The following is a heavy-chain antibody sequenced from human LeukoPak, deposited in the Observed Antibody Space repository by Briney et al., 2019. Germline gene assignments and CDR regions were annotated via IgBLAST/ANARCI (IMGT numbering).Heavy chain of an antibody. J-gene: IGHJ3*02. CDR3: ARGPGLYPLYVWGSYRSPGAFDI. V-gene: IGHV4-39*07. CDR2: INHSGST. CDR1: GGSISSSSYY. Sequence: PSETLSLTCTVSGGSISSSSYYWGWIRQPPGKGLEWIGEINHSGSTNYNPSLKSRVIISVDTSKNQFSLKLSSVTAADTAVYYCARGPGLYPLYVWGSYRSPGAFDIWGQGTMVTVSS. D-gene: IGHD3-16*02.